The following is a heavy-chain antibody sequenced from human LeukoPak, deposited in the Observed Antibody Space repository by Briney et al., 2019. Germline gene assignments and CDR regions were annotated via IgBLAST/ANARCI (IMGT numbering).Heavy chain of an antibody. Sequence: GGSLRLSCAASGFTFSNAWMSWVRQAPGKGLEWVGRIKSKTDGGTTDYAAPVKGRFTISRDDSKNTLYLQMNSLKTEDAAVYYCATGSHKYYDFWSGYYRRGYWGQGALVTVSS. CDR3: ATGSHKYYDFWSGYYRRGY. CDR2: IKSKTDGGTT. D-gene: IGHD3-3*01. V-gene: IGHV3-15*01. J-gene: IGHJ4*02. CDR1: GFTFSNAW.